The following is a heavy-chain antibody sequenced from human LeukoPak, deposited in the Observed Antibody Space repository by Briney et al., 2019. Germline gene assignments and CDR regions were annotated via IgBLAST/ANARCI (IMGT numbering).Heavy chain of an antibody. CDR2: VSGSGGRGAT. J-gene: IGHJ4*02. V-gene: IGHV3-23*01. CDR1: GFTFSNYV. D-gene: IGHD6-13*01. CDR3: AKDIAASGLPRIFDF. Sequence: GGSLRLSCAGSGFTFSNYVMSWVRQAPGKGLEWVSCVSGSGGRGATYYADSVKGRFTISRDNAKNTMYLQMNSLRGEDTAIYYCAKDIAASGLPRIFDFWGQGTLVTVSS.